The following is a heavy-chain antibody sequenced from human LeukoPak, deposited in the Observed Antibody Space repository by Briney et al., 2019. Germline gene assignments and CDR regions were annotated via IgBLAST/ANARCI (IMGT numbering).Heavy chain of an antibody. V-gene: IGHV3-23*03. Sequence: PGGSLRLSCAASGFTFSSYWMSWVRQAPGKGLEWVSVIYSGGSTYYADSVKGRFTISRDNSKNTLYLQMNSLRAEDTAVYYCAKDLGSGWYHWFDPWGQGTLVTVSS. CDR3: AKDLGSGWYHWFDP. CDR1: GFTFSSYW. J-gene: IGHJ5*02. D-gene: IGHD6-19*01. CDR2: IYSGGST.